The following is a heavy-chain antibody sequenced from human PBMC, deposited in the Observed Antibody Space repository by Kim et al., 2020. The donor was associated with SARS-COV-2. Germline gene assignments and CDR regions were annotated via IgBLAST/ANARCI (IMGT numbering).Heavy chain of an antibody. Sequence: VRGRFTISRDNSQNTLSLQMSSLRAEDTAVYYCAKALVATTSYFDYWGQGTLVTVSS. J-gene: IGHJ4*02. CDR3: AKALVATTSYFDY. V-gene: IGHV3-23*01. D-gene: IGHD5-12*01.